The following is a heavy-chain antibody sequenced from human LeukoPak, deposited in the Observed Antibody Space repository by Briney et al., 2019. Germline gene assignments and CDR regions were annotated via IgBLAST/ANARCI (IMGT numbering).Heavy chain of an antibody. Sequence: SETLSLTGTVSGGSISSYYWSWHRQPPGKGLEWIGYIYYSGTTNYNPSLKSRVTISVDTSKNQFSLKLSSVTAADTAVYYCARGVYIAAAQYAYWGQGTLVTVSS. J-gene: IGHJ4*02. V-gene: IGHV4-59*01. D-gene: IGHD6-13*01. CDR1: GGSISSYY. CDR2: IYYSGTT. CDR3: ARGVYIAAAQYAY.